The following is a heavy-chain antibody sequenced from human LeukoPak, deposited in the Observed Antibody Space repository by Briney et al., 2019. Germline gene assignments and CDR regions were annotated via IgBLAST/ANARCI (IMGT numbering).Heavy chain of an antibody. CDR1: GFTFRRYA. D-gene: IGHD5-12*01. Sequence: PGGSLRLSCAASGFTFRRYAMSWVRQAPGKGLDWFSSLSGSGGSTYYADSVKGRFTISRDNSKNMLYLQLNSLRLEDTAVYYCAKIFTSGYYKDAFDIWGQGAMVTVSS. CDR2: LSGSGGST. V-gene: IGHV3-23*01. J-gene: IGHJ3*02. CDR3: AKIFTSGYYKDAFDI.